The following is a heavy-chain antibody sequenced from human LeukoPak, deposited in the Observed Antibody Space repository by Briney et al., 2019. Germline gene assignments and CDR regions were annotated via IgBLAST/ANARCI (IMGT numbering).Heavy chain of an antibody. J-gene: IGHJ4*02. V-gene: IGHV3-9*01. CDR3: AKAPVTTCSGAYCYPFDY. Sequence: GGSLRLSCAASGFTFDDYAMHWVRQAPGKGLEWVSGISWKSGSIGYADSVKGRFTISRDNAKNSLSLQMNSLRAGDAAVYYCAKAPVTTCSGAYCYPFDYWSQGTLVTVSS. CDR2: ISWKSGSI. D-gene: IGHD2-15*01. CDR1: GFTFDDYA.